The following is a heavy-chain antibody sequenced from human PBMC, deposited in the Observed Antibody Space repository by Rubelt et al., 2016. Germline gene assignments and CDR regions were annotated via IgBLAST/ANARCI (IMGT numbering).Heavy chain of an antibody. J-gene: IGHJ5*02. CDR3: ARVSRGSGLDP. D-gene: IGHD3-10*01. V-gene: IGHV4-39*07. CDR2: INHRGGT. CDR1: GGPISSDSHD. Sequence: QVHLQESGPGLVKPSETLSLTCTVSGGPISSDSHDWDWIRQPPGMGLEWIGGINHRGGTNYNPSLKSRVTISVDTSKNPFSLTLSSLTAADTAVDYCARVSRGSGLDPWGQGTLVTVSS.